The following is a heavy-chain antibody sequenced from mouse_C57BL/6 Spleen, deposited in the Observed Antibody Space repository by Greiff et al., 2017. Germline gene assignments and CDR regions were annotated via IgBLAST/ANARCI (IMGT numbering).Heavy chain of an antibody. J-gene: IGHJ3*01. Sequence: VQLQQSGPELVKPGASVKISCKASGYAFSSSWLNWVKQRPGKGLEWIGRIYPGDGDTNYNGKFKGKATLTADKSSSTAYMQLSSLTSEGSVVYFSAQSSCDVWFSYCGEESLGSVSA. V-gene: IGHV1-82*01. CDR1: GYAFSSSW. D-gene: IGHD2-13*01. CDR3: AQSSCDVWFSY. CDR2: IYPGDGDT.